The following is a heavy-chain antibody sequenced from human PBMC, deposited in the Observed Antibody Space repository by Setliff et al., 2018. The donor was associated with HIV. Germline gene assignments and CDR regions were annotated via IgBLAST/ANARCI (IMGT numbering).Heavy chain of an antibody. D-gene: IGHD2-2*01. Sequence: KPSETLSLTCAVSGYSIRSAYYWGWIRQPPGKGLEWIGSIYHGGSSYYNSSLKSRVTISVDTSKNQISLKLSSMTAADTAVYYCVRCLGMIHYYALESWGQGTLVTVS. CDR3: VRCLGMIHYYALES. CDR2: IYHGGSS. CDR1: GYSIRSAYY. V-gene: IGHV4-38-2*01. J-gene: IGHJ5*02.